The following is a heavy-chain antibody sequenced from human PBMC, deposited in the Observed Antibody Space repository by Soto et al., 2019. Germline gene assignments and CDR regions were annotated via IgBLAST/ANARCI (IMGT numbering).Heavy chain of an antibody. CDR1: GYTFTSYG. CDR3: ARGRSGDY. CDR2: ISAHTGNT. Sequence: QVHLVQSGAEVKKPGASVKVSCKGSGYTFTSYGITWVRQAPGQGLEWMGWISAHTGNTAYAQKAQGRVPVTRDTSTSTAYMELRSLRSDDTAVYYCARGRSGDYWGQGALVTVSS. V-gene: IGHV1-18*01. J-gene: IGHJ4*02.